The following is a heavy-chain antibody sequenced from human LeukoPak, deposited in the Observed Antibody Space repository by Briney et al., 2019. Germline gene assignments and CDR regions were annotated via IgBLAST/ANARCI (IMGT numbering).Heavy chain of an antibody. Sequence: GGSLRLSCAASGFTFSNAWMSWVRQARGKGLEWVGRIKSTTDGGTTDYAAPVKGGFTISRDDSKNTLYLQMNSLKTEDTAVYYCTTKVLRYFDWLPPDDYWGQGTLVTVSS. CDR2: IKSTTDGGTT. D-gene: IGHD3-9*01. CDR1: GFTFSNAW. J-gene: IGHJ4*02. V-gene: IGHV3-15*01. CDR3: TTKVLRYFDWLPPDDY.